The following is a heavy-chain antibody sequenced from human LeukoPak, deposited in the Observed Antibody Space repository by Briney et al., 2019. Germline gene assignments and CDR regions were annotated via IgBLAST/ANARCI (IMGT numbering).Heavy chain of an antibody. CDR2: ISAYNGNT. CDR1: GYTFTSYG. J-gene: IGHJ6*03. D-gene: IGHD1-7*01. Sequence: ASVKVSCKASGYTFTSYGISWVRQAPGQGLEWMGWISAYNGNTNYAQKLQGRVTMTTDTSTSTAYMELRSLRSDDTAVYYCARDWNYDYNSYYYYMDAWGKGTTVTISS. V-gene: IGHV1-18*01. CDR3: ARDWNYDYNSYYYYMDA.